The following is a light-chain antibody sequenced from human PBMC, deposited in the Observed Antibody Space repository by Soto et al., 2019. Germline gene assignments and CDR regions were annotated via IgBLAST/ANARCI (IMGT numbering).Light chain of an antibody. CDR3: GSWDSSLSAYV. V-gene: IGLV1-51*01. Sequence: QSVMTQPPSVSAAPGQKVTISCSGSSSNIGGNSVSWYQQLPGTAPKLIIYDDYKRPSGIPDRFSGSKSGTSATLGITGFQTGDEADYYCGSWDSSLSAYVFGTGTKLTVL. J-gene: IGLJ1*01. CDR2: DDY. CDR1: SSNIGGNS.